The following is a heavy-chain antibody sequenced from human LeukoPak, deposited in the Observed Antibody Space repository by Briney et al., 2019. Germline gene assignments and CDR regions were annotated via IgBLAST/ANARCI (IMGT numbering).Heavy chain of an antibody. V-gene: IGHV4-34*01. CDR3: AETVVRGVIIRGNWFDP. CDR1: GGSFSAYY. CDR2: INHSGST. J-gene: IGHJ5*02. Sequence: PSETLSLTCAVYGGSFSAYYWSWIRQPPGKGLEWIGEINHSGSTNYNPSLKSRVTISVDTSKNQFSLKLSSVTAADTALYYCAETVVRGVIIRGNWFDPWGQGTLVTVSS. D-gene: IGHD3-10*01.